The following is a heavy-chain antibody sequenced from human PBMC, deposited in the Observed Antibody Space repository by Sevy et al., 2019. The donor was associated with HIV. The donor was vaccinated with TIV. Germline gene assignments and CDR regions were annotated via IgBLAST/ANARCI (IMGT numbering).Heavy chain of an antibody. CDR1: GFTFSSYA. D-gene: IGHD6-13*01. Sequence: GGSLRLSCAASGFTFSSYAMHWVRQAPGKGLEWVAVISYDGSNKYYADSVKGRFTISRDNSKNTLYLQMNSLRAEDTAVYYCAGGFLAAAGPIDYWGQGTLVTVSS. V-gene: IGHV3-30-3*01. J-gene: IGHJ4*02. CDR2: ISYDGSNK. CDR3: AGGFLAAAGPIDY.